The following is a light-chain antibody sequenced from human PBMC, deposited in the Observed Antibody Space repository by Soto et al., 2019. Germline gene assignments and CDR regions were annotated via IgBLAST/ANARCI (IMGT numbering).Light chain of an antibody. V-gene: IGKV3-20*01. CDR1: QSVSRY. Sequence: EIVMTQSPATLSLSPGERATLSCRASQSVSRYLAWYQQKPGQAPRLLIYAASSRATGIPDRFSGSGSATDFTLTISRLEPEDFAVYYCHQYGTSPRTFGQGTKVDIK. CDR2: AAS. CDR3: HQYGTSPRT. J-gene: IGKJ1*01.